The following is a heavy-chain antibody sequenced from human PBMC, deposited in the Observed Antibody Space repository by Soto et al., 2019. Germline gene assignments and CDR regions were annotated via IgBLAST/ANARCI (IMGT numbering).Heavy chain of an antibody. D-gene: IGHD1-26*01. CDR3: ARDFGSSIVGASAGMDV. J-gene: IGHJ6*02. V-gene: IGHV1-18*01. Sequence: QVQLVQSGAEVKKPGASVKVSCKASGYTFTSYGISWVRQAPGQGLEWIGWISAYNGNTNYAQKLQGRVTMTTDTSTSTAYMELRSLRSDDTAVYYCARDFGSSIVGASAGMDVWGQGTTVTVSS. CDR1: GYTFTSYG. CDR2: ISAYNGNT.